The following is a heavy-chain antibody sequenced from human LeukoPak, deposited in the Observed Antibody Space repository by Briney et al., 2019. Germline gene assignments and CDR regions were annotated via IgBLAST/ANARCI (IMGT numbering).Heavy chain of an antibody. CDR2: IYYSGST. V-gene: IGHV4-59*12. J-gene: IGHJ4*02. CDR1: GGSFSNYY. D-gene: IGHD6-13*01. CDR3: ARDAGAAAAFYYFDF. Sequence: PSETLSLTCTVSGGSFSNYYWSWVRQSPGKGLEWIGYIYYSGSTNYTPSLKSRVTISLDSSKNHFSLSLSSVTAADTAVYYCARDAGAAAAFYYFDFWGQGTLVTVSS.